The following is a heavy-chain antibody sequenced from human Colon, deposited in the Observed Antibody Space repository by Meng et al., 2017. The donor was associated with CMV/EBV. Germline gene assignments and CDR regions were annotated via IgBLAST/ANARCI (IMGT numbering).Heavy chain of an antibody. CDR3: ARSSEMIAVVIDY. CDR1: GGSISSFY. CDR2: IYYSGN. V-gene: IGHV4-59*01. J-gene: IGHJ4*02. Sequence: SETLSLTCTVSGGSISSFYWSWIRQSPGKGLEWVGDIYYSGNNYNPSLKSRVTLSLDTSKNRFSLSLTSVTAADTAVYYCARSSEMIAVVIDYWGQGTLVTVSS. D-gene: IGHD3-22*01.